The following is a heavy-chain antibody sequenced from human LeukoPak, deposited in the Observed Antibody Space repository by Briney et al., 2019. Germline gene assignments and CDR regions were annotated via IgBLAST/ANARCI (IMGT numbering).Heavy chain of an antibody. V-gene: IGHV4-34*01. Sequence: SETLSLTCAVYDGAFTCYFWNWIRQSPGKGLEWIGEINHRGSTNYNPSLKSRLTISVDTSKNQFSLRLTSVTAADTGVYFCARDPTTVMTVPWYFDTWCQGTLVTVSS. CDR2: INHRGST. CDR1: DGAFTCYF. J-gene: IGHJ4*02. D-gene: IGHD4-11*01. CDR3: ARDPTTVMTVPWYFDT.